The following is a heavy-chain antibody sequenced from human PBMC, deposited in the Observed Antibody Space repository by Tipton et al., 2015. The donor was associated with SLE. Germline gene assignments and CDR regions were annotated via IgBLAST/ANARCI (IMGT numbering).Heavy chain of an antibody. V-gene: IGHV3-23*01. Sequence: SLRLSCAASGSTFSSYAMSWVRQAPGKGLEWVSGISGSGGSTYYADSVKGRFTISRDNSKNTLYMQMNSLRAEDTAVYYCAKGGGYDSSDYSVWGQGTLVTVSS. CDR1: GSTFSSYA. CDR3: AKGGGYDSSDYSV. J-gene: IGHJ4*02. D-gene: IGHD3-22*01. CDR2: ISGSGGST.